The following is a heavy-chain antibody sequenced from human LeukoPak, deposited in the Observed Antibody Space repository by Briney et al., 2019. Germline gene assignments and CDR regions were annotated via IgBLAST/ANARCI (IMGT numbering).Heavy chain of an antibody. CDR2: IWSDGNNK. CDR1: GFTFSSYG. CDR3: ARETEQRTFDS. J-gene: IGHJ4*02. V-gene: IGHV3-33*08. D-gene: IGHD1/OR15-1a*01. Sequence: QPGGSLRLSCAASGFTFSSYGMHWVHQAPGKGLEWVALIWSDGNNKYYADSVKGRFTISRDNSKNTLYLQMNSLGAEDTAVYYCARETEQRTFDSWGQGSLVTVSS.